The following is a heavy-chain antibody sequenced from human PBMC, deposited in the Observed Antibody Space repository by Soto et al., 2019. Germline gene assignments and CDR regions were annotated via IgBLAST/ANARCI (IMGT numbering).Heavy chain of an antibody. Sequence: QVQVVQSGAEVKKPESSVKVSCKPSGGTFNTYTVNWVRLAPGHGLEWMGRFIPILDMANHAQKFQDRVTITANRSTFTAYRELNSLTSDDTALYYCAITYCRDNSCPRDFDFWGPGTRVTVSS. V-gene: IGHV1-69*02. CDR3: AITYCRDNSCPRDFDF. D-gene: IGHD2-21*01. J-gene: IGHJ4*02. CDR1: GGTFNTYT. CDR2: FIPILDMA.